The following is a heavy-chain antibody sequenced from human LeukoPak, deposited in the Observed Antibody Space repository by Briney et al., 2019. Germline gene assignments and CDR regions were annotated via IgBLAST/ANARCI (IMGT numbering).Heavy chain of an antibody. Sequence: GGSLRLSCAASGFTFSSYGMHWVRQAPGKGLEWVAVISYDGSNKYYADSVKGRFTISRDNSKNTLYLQMNSLRAEDTAVYYCAKDSGSVVAGFDYWGQGTLVAVSP. J-gene: IGHJ4*02. V-gene: IGHV3-30*18. CDR2: ISYDGSNK. D-gene: IGHD2-21*01. CDR3: AKDSGSVVAGFDY. CDR1: GFTFSSYG.